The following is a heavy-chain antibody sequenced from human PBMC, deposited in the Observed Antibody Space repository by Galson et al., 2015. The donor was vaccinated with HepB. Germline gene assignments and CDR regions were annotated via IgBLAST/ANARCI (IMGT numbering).Heavy chain of an antibody. Sequence: SLRLSCAASGFTLGDYGMSWLRQAPGQGLEWIGHIKTKADSGTTDYDAPVKGTFIISRDDSKNTLYLQMNSLKIEDTAVYYCSSGFVYYYYAMDVWGQGTTVTVSS. CDR1: GFTLGDYG. CDR3: SSGFVYYYYAMDV. D-gene: IGHD6-25*01. V-gene: IGHV3-15*01. CDR2: IKTKADSGTT. J-gene: IGHJ6*02.